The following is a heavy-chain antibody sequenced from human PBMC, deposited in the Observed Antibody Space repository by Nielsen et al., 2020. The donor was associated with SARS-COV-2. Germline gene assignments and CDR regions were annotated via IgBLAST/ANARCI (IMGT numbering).Heavy chain of an antibody. D-gene: IGHD6-13*01. V-gene: IGHV3-9*01. Sequence: GGSLRLSCAASGFIFDDYAMHWVRQAPGKGLEWVSGISWNGGSIGYADSVKGRFTTSRDNAKNSLYLQINSLRAEDTALYYCAKSWIAAPSYGMDVWGQGTTVTVSS. CDR2: ISWNGGSI. CDR3: AKSWIAAPSYGMDV. J-gene: IGHJ6*02. CDR1: GFIFDDYA.